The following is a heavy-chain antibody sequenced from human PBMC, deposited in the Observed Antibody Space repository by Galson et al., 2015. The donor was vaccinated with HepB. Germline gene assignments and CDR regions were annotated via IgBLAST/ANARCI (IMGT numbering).Heavy chain of an antibody. CDR1: GFTFSSYA. V-gene: IGHV3-23*01. CDR3: ANCGGGRDFGY. CDR2: ISGSGGST. J-gene: IGHJ4*02. D-gene: IGHD3-16*01. Sequence: SLRLSCAASGFTFSSYAMRWVRQAPGKGLEWVSAISGSGGSTYYADSEKGRFIICRDNSKNTLYLQMNSLRAEDTAVYYWANCGGGRDFGYWVQGTLVTVSS.